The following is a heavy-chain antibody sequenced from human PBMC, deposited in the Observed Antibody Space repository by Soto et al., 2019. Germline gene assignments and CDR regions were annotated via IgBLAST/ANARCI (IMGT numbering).Heavy chain of an antibody. J-gene: IGHJ3*02. D-gene: IGHD3-10*01. CDR2: FDPEDGET. CDR1: GYTLTELS. CDR3: ATDAITMVRGVIFPRGAFDI. V-gene: IGHV1-24*01. Sequence: ASVKVSCKVSGYTLTELSMHLVRQAPGKGLEWMGGFDPEDGETIYAQKFQGRVTMTEDTSTDTAYMELSSLRSEDTAVYYCATDAITMVRGVIFPRGAFDIWGQGTMVTVSS.